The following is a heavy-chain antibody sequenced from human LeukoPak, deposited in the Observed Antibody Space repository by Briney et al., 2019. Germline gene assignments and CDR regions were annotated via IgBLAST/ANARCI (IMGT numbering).Heavy chain of an antibody. V-gene: IGHV3-13*01. CDR2: IGTAGYT. D-gene: IGHD2-15*01. Sequence: GGSLRLACAAYALTFSSYDMHWVRQAKGNGMEWVSAIGTAGYTCYPGLVKGRFTNSSENAKNSLYLQMNSLGAGDTAGYYCARGWCSGGNCQVAFDIWGQGRMVAVCS. CDR3: ARGWCSGGNCQVAFDI. CDR1: ALTFSSYD. J-gene: IGHJ3*02.